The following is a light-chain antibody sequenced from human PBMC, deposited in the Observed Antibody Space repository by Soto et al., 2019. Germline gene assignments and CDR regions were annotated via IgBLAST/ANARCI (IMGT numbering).Light chain of an antibody. V-gene: IGKV3-11*01. CDR2: DAS. J-gene: IGKJ5*01. CDR1: QSVSSY. CDR3: QQRSNWPLIT. Sequence: EVGLTQSPGTLSLSPGERATLSCRASQSVSSYLAWYQQKRGQAPRLLIYDASNRATGIPARFSGSGSGTDFTLTISSLEPEDFAVYYCQQRSNWPLITFGQGTRLEIK.